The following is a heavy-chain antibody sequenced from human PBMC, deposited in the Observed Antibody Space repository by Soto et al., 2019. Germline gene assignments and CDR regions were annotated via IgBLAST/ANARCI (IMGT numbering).Heavy chain of an antibody. CDR3: ASAGIAAAGKKNNWFDP. D-gene: IGHD6-13*01. J-gene: IGHJ5*02. CDR2: ISAYNGNT. Sequence: ASVKVSCKASGYTFTRYGISWVRQAPGQGLEWMGWISAYNGNTNYAQKLQGRVTMTTDTSTSTVYMELSSLRSEDTAVYYCASAGIAAAGKKNNWFDPWGQGTLVTVSS. V-gene: IGHV1-18*01. CDR1: GYTFTRYG.